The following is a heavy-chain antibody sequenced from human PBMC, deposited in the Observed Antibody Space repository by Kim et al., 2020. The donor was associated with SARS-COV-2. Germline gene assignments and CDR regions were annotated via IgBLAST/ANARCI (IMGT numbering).Heavy chain of an antibody. CDR2: INHSGST. J-gene: IGHJ4*02. CDR3: ARGVGGSKGFFDY. D-gene: IGHD3-16*01. Sequence: SETLSLTCAVYGGSFSGYYWSWIRQPPGKGLEWIGEINHSGSTNYNPSLKSRVTISVDTSKNQFSLKLSSVTAADTAVYYCARGVGGSKGFFDYWGQGTLVTVSS. V-gene: IGHV4-34*01. CDR1: GGSFSGYY.